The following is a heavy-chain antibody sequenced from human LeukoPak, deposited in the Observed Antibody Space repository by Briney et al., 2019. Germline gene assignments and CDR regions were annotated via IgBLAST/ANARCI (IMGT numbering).Heavy chain of an antibody. CDR3: AKGHSAHGTGFDY. CDR1: GLTFSSFA. CDR2: ISGRGDTT. J-gene: IGHJ4*02. D-gene: IGHD1-1*01. Sequence: GGSLRLSCAASGLTFSSFAMSWVRQPPGKGLEWVSAISGRGDTTYYADSVKGRFTISRDNFKNTLYLQMNSLRVEDTAVYYCAKGHSAHGTGFDYWGQGTLVIVSS. V-gene: IGHV3-23*01.